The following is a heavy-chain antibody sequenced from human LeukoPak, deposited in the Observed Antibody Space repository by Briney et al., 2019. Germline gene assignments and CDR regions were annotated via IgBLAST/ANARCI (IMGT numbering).Heavy chain of an antibody. J-gene: IGHJ3*02. CDR3: ARRITGDAFDI. CDR1: GFTFSDSN. CDR2: ISRSSSTI. V-gene: IGHV3-48*04. Sequence: GGSLRLSCAASGFTFSDSNMNWVRQAPGKGLEWVSYISRSSSTIYYADSVRGRFTISRDNAKNSLYLQMNSLRAEDAAVYYCARRITGDAFDIWGQGTMVTVSS. D-gene: IGHD2-8*02.